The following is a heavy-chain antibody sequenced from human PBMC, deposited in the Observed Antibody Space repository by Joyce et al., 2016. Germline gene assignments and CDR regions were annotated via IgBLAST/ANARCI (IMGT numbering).Heavy chain of an antibody. CDR1: GYTFTEYH. V-gene: IGHV1-2*02. CDR2: INPKTGST. Sequence: QVQLEQSGAEVKKPGASVKVSCKTSGYTFTEYHIHWVRQAPGQGLEWMGGINPKTGSTNCTQKFQGRVTMTRDTSISAVYTELHRLRSGDTAVYFCARGPEKYSDRSGYHMGLDSWGQGTLVTVSA. D-gene: IGHD3-22*01. CDR3: ARGPEKYSDRSGYHMGLDS. J-gene: IGHJ5*01.